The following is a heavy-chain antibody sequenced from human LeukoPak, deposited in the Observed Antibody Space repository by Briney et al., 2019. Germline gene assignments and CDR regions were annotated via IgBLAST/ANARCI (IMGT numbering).Heavy chain of an antibody. CDR2: ISSSSGTI. D-gene: IGHD2-2*01. J-gene: IGHJ5*02. CDR1: GFTFSSYA. Sequence: GGSLRLSCAASGFTFSSYAMSWVRQAPGKGLEWVSAISSSSGTIYYADSVKGRFTISRDNAKNSLHLQMNSLRAEDTAVYYCARDHIVVIPAAPNYFDPWGQGTLVTVSS. CDR3: ARDHIVVIPAAPNYFDP. V-gene: IGHV3-48*01.